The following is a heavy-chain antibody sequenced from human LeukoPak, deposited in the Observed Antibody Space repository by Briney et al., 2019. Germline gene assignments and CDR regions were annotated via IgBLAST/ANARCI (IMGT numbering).Heavy chain of an antibody. V-gene: IGHV3-11*04. J-gene: IGHJ3*01. D-gene: IGHD6-13*01. CDR2: ISSRGHTI. CDR1: QFTLSDYY. Sequence: GGSLRLSCAASQFTLSDYYVSWIRQAPGRGLEWVSYISSRGHTIYYAASVKGRFTISRDDAKNEVYLQMTGLRAEDTALYYCATEVEYSTNGLDTWGQGTMVTVSS. CDR3: ATEVEYSTNGLDT.